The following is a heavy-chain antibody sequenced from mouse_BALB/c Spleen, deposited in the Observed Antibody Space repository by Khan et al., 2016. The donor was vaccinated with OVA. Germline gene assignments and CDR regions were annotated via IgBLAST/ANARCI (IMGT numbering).Heavy chain of an antibody. J-gene: IGHJ3*01. V-gene: IGHV3-2*02. CDR3: VRGRSY. CDR1: GFSITSDYA. Sequence: EVQLQESGPGLVKPSQSLSLTCTVTGFSITSDYAWNWIRKFPGDVLDWMGYITYSGSTNYHPSLKSRISITRDTSKNQFFLQLNSVTTEDTATYYCVRGRSYWGQRTLVTVSA. CDR2: ITYSGST.